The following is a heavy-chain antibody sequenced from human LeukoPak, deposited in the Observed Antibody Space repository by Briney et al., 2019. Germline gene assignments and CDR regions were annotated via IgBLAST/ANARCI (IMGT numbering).Heavy chain of an antibody. D-gene: IGHD5-18*01. J-gene: IGHJ5*02. V-gene: IGHV4-34*01. CDR1: GGSFSDYY. CDR3: ARVDTAMSAFDP. CDR2: INHSGTT. Sequence: PWETLSLTCAVYGGSFSDYYWSWIRQPPGKGLEWIGQINHSGTTNYNPSLKSRVTISVDTSRNQFSLKLSSVTAADTAVYYCARVDTAMSAFDPWGQGTLVTVSS.